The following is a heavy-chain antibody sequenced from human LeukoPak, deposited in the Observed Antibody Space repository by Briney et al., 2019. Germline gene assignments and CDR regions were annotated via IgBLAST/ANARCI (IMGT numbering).Heavy chain of an antibody. CDR1: GGSISSYY. D-gene: IGHD2-15*01. J-gene: IGHJ5*02. CDR2: IYTSGST. Sequence: SETLSLTCTVSGGSISSYYWSWIRQPAGKGLEWIGRIYTSGSTNYNPSLKSRVTMSVDTSKNQFSLKLSSVTAADTAVYYCARYAGYCGGGSCYNWFDPWGQGTLVTVSS. V-gene: IGHV4-4*07. CDR3: ARYAGYCGGGSCYNWFDP.